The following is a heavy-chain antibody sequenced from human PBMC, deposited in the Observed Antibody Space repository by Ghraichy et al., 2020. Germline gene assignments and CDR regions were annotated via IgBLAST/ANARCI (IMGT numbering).Heavy chain of an antibody. CDR3: ARGRAIDY. V-gene: IGHV4-34*01. J-gene: IGHJ4*02. CDR1: GGSFSDYY. Sequence: SETLSLTCAVYGGSFSDYYWSWIRQPPGKGLEWIGEINHSGSTNYNPSLKSRVTISVDTSKNQFSLKLSSVTAADTAVYYCARGRAIDYWGQGTLVTVSS. CDR2: INHSGST.